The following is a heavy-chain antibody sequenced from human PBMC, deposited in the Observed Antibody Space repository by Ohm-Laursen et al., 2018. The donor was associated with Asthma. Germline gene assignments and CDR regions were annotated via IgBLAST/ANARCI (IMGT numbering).Heavy chain of an antibody. Sequence: SETLSLTCTLSGASFSTYSWSWLRQPPGKGLEWIGYIHDSGNTQYNPSLKSRVTISLDTSKRQFSLSLNSASAADTAVYYCARGVVSRTTPNWFDPWGQGTLVTVSS. J-gene: IGHJ5*02. V-gene: IGHV4-59*01. CDR2: IHDSGNT. CDR3: ARGVVSRTTPNWFDP. CDR1: GASFSTYS. D-gene: IGHD2/OR15-2a*01.